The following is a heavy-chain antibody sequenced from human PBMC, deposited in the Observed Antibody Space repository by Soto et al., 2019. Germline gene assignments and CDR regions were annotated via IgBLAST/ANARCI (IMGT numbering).Heavy chain of an antibody. V-gene: IGHV3-48*01. Sequence: GGSLRLSCAASGFTFSSYSMNWVRQAPGKGLEWVSYISSSSSTIYYADSVKGRFNISRDNAKNSLYLQMNSLRAEDTAVYYCARDYPHSDDFVAFDPWGQGTLVTVSS. CDR2: ISSSSSTI. J-gene: IGHJ5*02. CDR3: ARDYPHSDDFVAFDP. D-gene: IGHD3-3*01. CDR1: GFTFSSYS.